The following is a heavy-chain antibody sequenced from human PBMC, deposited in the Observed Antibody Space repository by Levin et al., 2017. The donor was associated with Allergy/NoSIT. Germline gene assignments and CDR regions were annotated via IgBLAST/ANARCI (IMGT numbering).Heavy chain of an antibody. D-gene: IGHD1-1*01. V-gene: IGHV2-5*02. J-gene: IGHJ3*01. CDR3: AHSANWNFRGDAFDV. CDR2: IYGDDDL. Sequence: SGPTLVKPTETLTLTCAFSGFALRTGGVGVGWIRQAPGKALEWLALIYGDDDLRYSPALKNRLTITKDTSKNQVVLRMTNMDPVDTATYYCAHSANWNFRGDAFDVWGRGTMVTVSS. CDR1: GFALRTGGVG.